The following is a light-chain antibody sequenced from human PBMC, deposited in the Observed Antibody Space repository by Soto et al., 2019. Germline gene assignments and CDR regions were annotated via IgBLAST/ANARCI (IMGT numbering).Light chain of an antibody. CDR1: QSVSSK. J-gene: IGKJ5*01. Sequence: ETVMTQSPCTLSVSPGEVATPSCSVSQSVSSKLAWYQQKPGQAPRLLIYGASTRATGIPARFSGSGSGTEFTLSISSLQSEDFAVYYCQQYNNWPPITFGQGTRLEIK. CDR3: QQYNNWPPIT. CDR2: GAS. V-gene: IGKV3D-15*01.